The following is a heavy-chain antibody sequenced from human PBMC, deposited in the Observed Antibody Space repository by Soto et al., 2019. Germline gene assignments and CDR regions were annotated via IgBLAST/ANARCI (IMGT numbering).Heavy chain of an antibody. CDR2: ISYDVSNK. Sequence: QVQLVESGGGVVQPGRSLRLSCAASGFTFSAYGMHWVRQAPGKGLEWVAVISYDVSNKYYADSVKGRFTISRDNSKNTLYLQMNSLRAEDTAVYFCAKVTFSGDYYYSYGLDVWGQGTTVTVSS. V-gene: IGHV3-30*18. J-gene: IGHJ6*02. CDR3: AKVTFSGDYYYSYGLDV. D-gene: IGHD1-26*01. CDR1: GFTFSAYG.